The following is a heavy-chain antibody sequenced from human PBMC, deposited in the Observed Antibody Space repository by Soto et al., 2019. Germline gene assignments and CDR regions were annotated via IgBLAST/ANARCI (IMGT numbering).Heavy chain of an antibody. CDR2: INHSGST. CDR3: AREPYSSGDYFDY. D-gene: IGHD3-22*01. CDR1: CGSFSGYY. Sequence: SETLSLTCAVYCGSFSGYYWTWIRQPPGKGLEWIGEINHSGSTNYNPSLKSRVTISVDTSKNQFSLKLSSVTAADTAVYYCAREPYSSGDYFDYWGQGTLVTVSS. V-gene: IGHV4-34*01. J-gene: IGHJ4*02.